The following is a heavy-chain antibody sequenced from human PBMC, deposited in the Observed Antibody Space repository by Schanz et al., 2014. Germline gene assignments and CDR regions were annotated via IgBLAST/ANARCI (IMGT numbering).Heavy chain of an antibody. D-gene: IGHD3-16*02. Sequence: QVRLVQSGTEVKKPGASVKLSCKASGYSFINYGISWVRQAPGQGLEWMGWISAYNGDTNFAQKFQDRVIMTTDTATTTAYMELRSLRTDDTAFYYCARGKRLQYYDDIWGSYRDPSELDYWGQGTLVTVSS. CDR3: ARGKRLQYYDDIWGSYRDPSELDY. CDR1: GYSFINYG. V-gene: IGHV1-18*01. CDR2: ISAYNGDT. J-gene: IGHJ4*02.